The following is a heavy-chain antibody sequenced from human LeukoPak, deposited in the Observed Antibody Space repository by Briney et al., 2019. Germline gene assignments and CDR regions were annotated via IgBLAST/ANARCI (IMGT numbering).Heavy chain of an antibody. CDR3: ARVRIQAEKVGYYYYYMDV. CDR1: GYTFTMYY. D-gene: IGHD5-18*01. V-gene: IGHV1-46*01. Sequence: ASVKVSCKASGYTFTMYYIHWVRQAPGQGLEWMGMINPSDGATTYAQRFQGRVTMTRDMSTTTVYMDLRSLRSEDTAVYYCARVRIQAEKVGYYYYYMDVWGKGTTVTVSS. J-gene: IGHJ6*03. CDR2: INPSDGAT.